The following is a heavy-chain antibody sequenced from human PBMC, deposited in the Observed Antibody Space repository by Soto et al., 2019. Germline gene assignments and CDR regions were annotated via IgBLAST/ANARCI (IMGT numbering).Heavy chain of an antibody. CDR3: ARNLHWSGYHRKYYYYGMDV. V-gene: IGHV1-18*04. CDR1: GYTFTSYG. CDR2: ISAYNGNT. J-gene: IGHJ6*02. D-gene: IGHD3-3*01. Sequence: AAVKFSCKASGYTFTSYGISWVRRAPGQGLECMGWISAYNGNTNYAQKLQGRVTMTTDTSTSTAYMELRSLRSDDTAVYYCARNLHWSGYHRKYYYYGMDVWGQGTTVTVSS.